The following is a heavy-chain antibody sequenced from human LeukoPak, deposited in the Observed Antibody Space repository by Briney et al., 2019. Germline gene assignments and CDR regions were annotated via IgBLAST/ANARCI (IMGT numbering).Heavy chain of an antibody. Sequence: TSETLSLTYTVSGGSISSYYWSWIRQPPGKGLEWIGYIYYSGSTNYNPSLKSRVTISVDTSKNQFSLKLSSVTAADTAVYYCARDRGLGYGEMDYFDYWGQGTLVTVSS. CDR2: IYYSGST. J-gene: IGHJ4*02. D-gene: IGHD4-17*01. V-gene: IGHV4-59*01. CDR1: GGSISSYY. CDR3: ARDRGLGYGEMDYFDY.